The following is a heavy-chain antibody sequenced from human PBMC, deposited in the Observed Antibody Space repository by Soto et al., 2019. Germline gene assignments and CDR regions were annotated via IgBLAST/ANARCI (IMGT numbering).Heavy chain of an antibody. CDR3: AKLAGYCSGTSCYGHYAMDV. V-gene: IGHV4-39*01. Sequence: RHLQEAGPGRVNLPETLSLTGMVPSGSMSSSLNHWGWIRQPPGKGREGIGNINYRGSTYYNPPLQSRLTISVDTSNNQFSLTLSSVTAADTAVYYCAKLAGYCSGTSCYGHYAMDVWGQGTTVTVSS. J-gene: IGHJ6*02. CDR1: SGSMSSSLNH. D-gene: IGHD2-2*01. CDR2: INYRGST.